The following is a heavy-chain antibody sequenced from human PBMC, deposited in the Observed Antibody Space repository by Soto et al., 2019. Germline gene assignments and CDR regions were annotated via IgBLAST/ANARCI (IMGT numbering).Heavy chain of an antibody. D-gene: IGHD6-19*01. CDR3: ARIRHAAGNYYFDY. V-gene: IGHV2-70*11. CDR2: IDWDDDK. CDR1: GFSLSTRGMC. Sequence: GSGPTLVNPTQTLTLTCTFSGFSLSTRGMCVTWIRQPPGKALEWLARIDWDDDKYYSTSLKTRLTISKDTPKNQVVLTMTDMDPVDTATYYCARIRHAAGNYYFDYWGQGSLVTVSS. J-gene: IGHJ4*02.